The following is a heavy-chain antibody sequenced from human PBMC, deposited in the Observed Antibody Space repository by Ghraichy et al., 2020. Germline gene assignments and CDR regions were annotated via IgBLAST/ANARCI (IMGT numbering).Heavy chain of an antibody. D-gene: IGHD5-18*01. Sequence: SVKVSCKASGGTFSSYAISWVRQAPGQGLEWMGGIIPIFGTANYAQKFQGRVTITTDESTSTAYMELSSLRSEDTAVYYYAINSVDTALYGMDVWGQGTTVTVSS. CDR3: AINSVDTALYGMDV. V-gene: IGHV1-69*05. CDR2: IIPIFGTA. J-gene: IGHJ6*02. CDR1: GGTFSSYA.